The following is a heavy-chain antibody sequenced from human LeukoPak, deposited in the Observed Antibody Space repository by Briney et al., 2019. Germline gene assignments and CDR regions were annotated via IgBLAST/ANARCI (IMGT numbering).Heavy chain of an antibody. CDR1: GFTFCSYE. CDR3: ARALYLPENYYYYYGMDV. Sequence: GGSLRLSCAASGFTFCSYEMNWVRQAPGKGLEWVSYISSSGSTIYYADSVKGRFTISRDNAKNSLYLQMNSLRAEDTAVYYCARALYLPENYYYYYGMDVWGKGTTVTVSS. V-gene: IGHV3-48*03. D-gene: IGHD2-2*01. J-gene: IGHJ6*04. CDR2: ISSSGSTI.